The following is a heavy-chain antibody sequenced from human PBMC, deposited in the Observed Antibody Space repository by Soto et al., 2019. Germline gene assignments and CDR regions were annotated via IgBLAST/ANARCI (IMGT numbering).Heavy chain of an antibody. CDR3: ASERLCGADCYFFDN. CDR1: GFTLRNYE. Sequence: GGSLRLSCAASGFTLRNYEMNWVRQAPGKGLEWISTISGSNNNIYYADSVRGRFTISRDNAKNSLYLQMNSLRAEDTAIYYCASERLCGADCYFFDNWGQGTQVT. J-gene: IGHJ4*02. CDR2: ISGSNNNI. V-gene: IGHV3-48*03. D-gene: IGHD2-21*02.